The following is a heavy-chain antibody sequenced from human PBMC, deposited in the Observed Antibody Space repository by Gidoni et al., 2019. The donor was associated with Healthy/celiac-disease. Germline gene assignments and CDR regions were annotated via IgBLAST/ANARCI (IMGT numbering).Heavy chain of an antibody. CDR2: IYSGGST. D-gene: IGHD4-17*01. CDR3: ARGIHDYGGNYYFDY. J-gene: IGHJ4*02. CDR1: GFPVSSNY. V-gene: IGHV3-66*02. Sequence: EVQLVESGGGLVQPGGSLRLSCAASGFPVSSNYMSWVRQAPGKGLEWVSVIYSGGSTYYADSVKGRFTISRDNSKNTLYLQMNSLRAEDTAVYYCARGIHDYGGNYYFDYWGQGTLVTVSS.